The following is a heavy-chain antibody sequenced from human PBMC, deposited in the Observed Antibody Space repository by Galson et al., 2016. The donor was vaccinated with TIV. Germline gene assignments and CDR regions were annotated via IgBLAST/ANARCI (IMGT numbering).Heavy chain of an antibody. CDR1: GYRFSNYW. D-gene: IGHD6-25*01. CDR3: ARERDSGYAYYFDF. V-gene: IGHV5-51*03. J-gene: IGHJ4*02. Sequence: VKEPGETLKISCKGSGYRFSNYWIAWVRQMPGKGLEWMGVIYPVDSDTRYSPSFQGQVTISADKSISTAYLQWNSLKASDSAIYYCARERDSGYAYYFDFWGQGTLVTVSS. CDR2: IYPVDSDT.